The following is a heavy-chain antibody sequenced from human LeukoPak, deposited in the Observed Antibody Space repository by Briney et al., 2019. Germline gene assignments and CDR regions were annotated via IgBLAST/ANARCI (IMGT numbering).Heavy chain of an antibody. Sequence: PSETLSLTCTVSGVSISSGSYYWSWIRQPGGKGLEWIGRIYTSGSTNYNPALKSRVTISVDTSKNQFSLKLSSVTAADTAVYYCAREGSRYCSGGSCYFSWGQGTLVTVSS. D-gene: IGHD2-15*01. J-gene: IGHJ5*02. CDR3: AREGSRYCSGGSCYFS. CDR1: GVSISSGSYY. V-gene: IGHV4-61*02. CDR2: IYTSGST.